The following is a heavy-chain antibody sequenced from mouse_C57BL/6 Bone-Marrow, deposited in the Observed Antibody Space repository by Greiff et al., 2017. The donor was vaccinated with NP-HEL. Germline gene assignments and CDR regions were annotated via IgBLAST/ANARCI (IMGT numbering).Heavy chain of an antibody. J-gene: IGHJ1*03. CDR3: ARYHGNYWYFDV. CDR2: IWSGGST. V-gene: IGHV2-2*01. D-gene: IGHD2-1*01. Sequence: VQLKESGPGLVQPSQCLSITCTASGFSLTSYGVHWVRQSPGKGLEWLGVIWSGGSTDYNAAFISRLSISKDNSKSQIFFKMNSLQADDTAIYYCARYHGNYWYFDVWGTGTTVTVSS. CDR1: GFSLTSYG.